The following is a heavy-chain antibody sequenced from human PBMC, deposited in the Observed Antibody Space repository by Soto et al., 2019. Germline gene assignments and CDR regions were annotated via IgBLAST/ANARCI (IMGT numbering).Heavy chain of an antibody. CDR3: ARGLPNYSSFDS. V-gene: IGHV3-74*01. Sequence: EVQLVESGGGLVQPGESLRLSCAASGFTFSSYWMHWIRQAPGKGLVWVSRVSSDGSSTVYATSVKGRLTISRDNAKNTLYLQMNNLSDEDTAVYYCARGLPNYSSFDSWGQGTLVTVSS. J-gene: IGHJ4*02. CDR2: VSSDGSST. CDR1: GFTFSSYW. D-gene: IGHD4-4*01.